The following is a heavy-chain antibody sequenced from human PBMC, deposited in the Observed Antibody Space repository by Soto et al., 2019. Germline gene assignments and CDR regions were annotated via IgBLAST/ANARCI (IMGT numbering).Heavy chain of an antibody. V-gene: IGHV1-69*01. Sequence: QVQLVQSGAEVKKPGSSVKVSCKASGGTFSSYAISWVRQAPGQGLEWMGGIIPIFGTANYAQKFQGRVTITADESTSTAYMELSSLRGDDTAIYYCAKDLALPRLAAVGSFDYWGQGTLVTVSS. J-gene: IGHJ4*02. CDR1: GGTFSSYA. D-gene: IGHD6-13*01. CDR2: IIPIFGTA. CDR3: AKDLALPRLAAVGSFDY.